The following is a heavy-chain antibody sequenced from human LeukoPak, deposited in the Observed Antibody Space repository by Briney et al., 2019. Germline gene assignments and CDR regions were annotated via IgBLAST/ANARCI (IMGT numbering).Heavy chain of an antibody. CDR1: GGSFSGYY. CDR3: ARGRGYGVTFDY. Sequence: SETLSLTCAVYGGSFSGYYWSWIRQPPGKGLEWIGEINHSGSTNYNPSLKSRVTISVDTSKNQFSLKLSSVTAADTAVYYCARGRGYGVTFDYWGQGTLVTVSS. D-gene: IGHD4-17*01. CDR2: INHSGST. J-gene: IGHJ4*02. V-gene: IGHV4-34*01.